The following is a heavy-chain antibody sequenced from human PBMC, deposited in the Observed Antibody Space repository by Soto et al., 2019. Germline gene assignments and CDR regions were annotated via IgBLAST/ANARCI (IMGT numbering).Heavy chain of an antibody. V-gene: IGHV4-59*08. CDR1: GGSISSYY. CDR2: IYYTGIT. CDR3: ASSWIKNEAFDI. D-gene: IGHD6-13*01. J-gene: IGHJ3*02. Sequence: QVQLQESGPGLVKPSETLSLTCTVSGGSISSYYWSWIRQPPGRRLEWIGYIYYTGITNYNPSLKSRVTISVDTSQNQFSLKLSSVTAADTAVYYCASSWIKNEAFDIGAEGTMVTVTS.